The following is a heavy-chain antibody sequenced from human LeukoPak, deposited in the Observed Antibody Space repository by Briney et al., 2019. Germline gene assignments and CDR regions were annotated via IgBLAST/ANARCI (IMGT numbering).Heavy chain of an antibody. V-gene: IGHV4-34*01. CDR3: ARAGYSYGHQGWFDP. Sequence: SETLSLTCAVYGGSFSGYDWSWIRQPPGKGLEWIGEINHSGSNNYNPSLKSRVTISVDTSKNQFSLKLSSVTAADTAVYYCARAGYSYGHQGWFDPWGQGTLATVSS. J-gene: IGHJ5*02. CDR2: INHSGSN. D-gene: IGHD5-18*01. CDR1: GGSFSGYD.